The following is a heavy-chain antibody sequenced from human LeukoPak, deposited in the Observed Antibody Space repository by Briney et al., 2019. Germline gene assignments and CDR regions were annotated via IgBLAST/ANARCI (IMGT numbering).Heavy chain of an antibody. CDR3: AKGYYGSGSYGWFDP. J-gene: IGHJ5*02. V-gene: IGHV3-23*01. D-gene: IGHD3-10*01. CDR1: GFTFSSSG. Sequence: PGGTLRLSCAASGFTFSSSGMIWVRQAPGKGLEWVSAISGSGDRTYHADSVKGRFTISRDNSKNTLYLHMNSLSAEDTDVSYCAKGYYGSGSYGWFDPWGQGTLVTVSS. CDR2: ISGSGDRT.